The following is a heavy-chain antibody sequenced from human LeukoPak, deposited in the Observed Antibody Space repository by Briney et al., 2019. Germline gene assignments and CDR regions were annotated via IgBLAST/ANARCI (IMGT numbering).Heavy chain of an antibody. CDR2: IITNFGTT. J-gene: IGHJ4*02. V-gene: IGHV1-69*13. CDR1: GGTFSNYA. D-gene: IGHD3-3*01. CDR3: ARPRTYYDFWRGYPPFDY. Sequence: ASVKVSCKASGGTFSNYAISWVRQAPGQGLEWMGGIITNFGTTNYAQKYQGRVTITADESTSTVYMKLSSLRSEDTAVYYCARPRTYYDFWRGYPPFDYWGQGTLVTVSS.